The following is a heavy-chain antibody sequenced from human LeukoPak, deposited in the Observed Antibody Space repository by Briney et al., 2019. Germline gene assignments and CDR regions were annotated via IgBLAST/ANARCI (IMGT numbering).Heavy chain of an antibody. Sequence: ASVKVSCKASGYTFTSYNISWVRQAPGQGPEWMGWISAYNGNTNYAQKLQGRVTMTTDTSTSTAYMELRSLRSDDTAVYYCAGVVVPAAISSWFDPWGQGTLVTVSS. J-gene: IGHJ5*02. V-gene: IGHV1-18*01. D-gene: IGHD2-2*01. CDR2: ISAYNGNT. CDR1: GYTFTSYN. CDR3: AGVVVPAAISSWFDP.